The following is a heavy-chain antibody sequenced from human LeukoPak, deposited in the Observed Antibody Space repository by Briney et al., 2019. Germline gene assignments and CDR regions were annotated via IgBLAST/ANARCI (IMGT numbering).Heavy chain of an antibody. CDR2: IYYSGST. V-gene: IGHV4-39*01. CDR1: GGSISSSSYY. CDR3: ARHPLMTMDFDY. D-gene: IGHD3-10*01. Sequence: SETLSLTCTVSGGSISSSSYYWGWIRQPPGKGLEWIGSIYYSGSTYYNPSLKSRVTISVDTSKNQFSLKLSSVTAADTAVYYCARHPLMTMDFDYWGQGTLVTVSS. J-gene: IGHJ4*02.